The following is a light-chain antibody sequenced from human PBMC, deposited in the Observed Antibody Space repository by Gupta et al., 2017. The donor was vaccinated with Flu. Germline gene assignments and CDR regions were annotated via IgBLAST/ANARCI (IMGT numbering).Light chain of an antibody. Sequence: SVLAQPPSASGTPGQSITISCSGSISNIGRNSVSWYQKLPGTAPKLLIFTNDQRPSGVPDRFSGSKSGASASLAISGLHFEDEADYYCASWDDSLNAYVFGTGTDVTVL. CDR3: ASWDDSLNAYV. CDR2: TND. CDR1: ISNIGRNS. J-gene: IGLJ1*01. V-gene: IGLV1-44*01.